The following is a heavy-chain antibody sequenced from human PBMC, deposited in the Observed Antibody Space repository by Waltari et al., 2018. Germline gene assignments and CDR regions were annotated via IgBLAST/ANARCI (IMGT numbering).Heavy chain of an antibody. V-gene: IGHV3-43D*04. CDR3: AKDWGVSGGDPIDY. CDR1: GFTFDDYA. Sequence: EVQLVESGGVVVQPGGSLRLSCAASGFTFDDYAMHWVRQAPGKGLEWVSLISWDGGSTYYADSGKGRFTISRDNSKNSLYLQMNSLRAEDTALYYCAKDWGVSGGDPIDYWGQGTLVTVSS. D-gene: IGHD4-17*01. CDR2: ISWDGGST. J-gene: IGHJ4*02.